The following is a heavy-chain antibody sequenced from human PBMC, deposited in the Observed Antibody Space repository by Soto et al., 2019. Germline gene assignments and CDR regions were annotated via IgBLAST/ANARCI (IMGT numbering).Heavy chain of an antibody. CDR3: ANNPQWLVQYYFDY. D-gene: IGHD6-19*01. Sequence: GGSLRLSCAASGFTFSSYAMSWVRQAPGKGLEWVSAISGSGGSTYYADSVKGRFTISRDNSKNTLYLQMNSLRAEDTAVYYCANNPQWLVQYYFDYWGQGTLVTVSS. J-gene: IGHJ4*02. CDR1: GFTFSSYA. CDR2: ISGSGGST. V-gene: IGHV3-23*01.